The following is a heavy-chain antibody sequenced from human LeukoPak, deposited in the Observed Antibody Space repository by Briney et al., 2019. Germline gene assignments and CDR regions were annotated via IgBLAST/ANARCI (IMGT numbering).Heavy chain of an antibody. J-gene: IGHJ4*02. CDR2: IYNSGAKI. Sequence: GGSLRLSCAVSGLTFSTYSMTWVRQGPGKGLAWVSSIYNSGAKIFYADSVKGRFTISRDNSKNMLYLQMNSLRVEDTAVYYCAKDVAPDSGWDLDYWGQGTLVTVSS. V-gene: IGHV3-23*01. CDR3: AKDVAPDSGWDLDY. D-gene: IGHD6-19*01. CDR1: GLTFSTYS.